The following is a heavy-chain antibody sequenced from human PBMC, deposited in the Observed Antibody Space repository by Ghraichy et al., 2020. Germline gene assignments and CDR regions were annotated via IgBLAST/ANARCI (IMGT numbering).Heavy chain of an antibody. CDR3: ARGPATTPVTTALFDY. D-gene: IGHD4-11*01. Sequence: SEPLSLTCAVYGGSFSGYYWSWIRQPPGKGLEWIGEINHSGSTNYNPSLKSRVTISVDTSKNQFSLKLSSVTAADTAVYYCARGPATTPVTTALFDYWGQGTLVTVSS. J-gene: IGHJ4*02. V-gene: IGHV4-34*01. CDR1: GGSFSGYY. CDR2: INHSGST.